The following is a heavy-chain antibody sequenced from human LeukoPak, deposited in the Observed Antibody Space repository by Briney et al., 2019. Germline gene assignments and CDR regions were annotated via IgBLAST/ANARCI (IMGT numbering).Heavy chain of an antibody. CDR3: ARGGSSGWVDFDY. J-gene: IGHJ4*02. Sequence: KASETLSLTCAVYGGSFSGYYWRWIRQPPGQGLEWIREINHSGSTNYNPSLNSRVTISVDTSKNQFSLKLSSVTAADTAVYYCARGGSSGWVDFDYWGQGTLVTVSS. CDR2: INHSGST. D-gene: IGHD6-19*01. CDR1: GGSFSGYY. V-gene: IGHV4-34*01.